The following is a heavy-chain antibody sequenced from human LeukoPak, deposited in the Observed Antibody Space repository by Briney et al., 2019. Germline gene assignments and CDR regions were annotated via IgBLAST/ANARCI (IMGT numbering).Heavy chain of an antibody. J-gene: IGHJ4*02. CDR2: ISSSSSYI. V-gene: IGHV3-21*01. D-gene: IGHD2-15*01. CDR1: GFTFSSYS. CDR3: ARGYCSGGSCYSVARHYFDY. Sequence: PGGSLRLSCAASGFTFSSYSMNWVRQAPGKGLEWVSSISSSSSYIYYADSVKGRFTISRDNAKNSLYLQMNSLRAEDTAVYYCARGYCSGGSCYSVARHYFDYWGQGTLVTVSS.